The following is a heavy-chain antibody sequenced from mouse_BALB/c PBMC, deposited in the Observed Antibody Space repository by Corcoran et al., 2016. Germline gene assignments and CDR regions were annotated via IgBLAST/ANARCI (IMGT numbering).Heavy chain of an antibody. CDR1: GYTFSSYW. D-gene: IGHD4-1*01. CDR3: ARWDRAY. CDR2: ILPGSGST. Sequence: QVQLQQSGAELMKPGATVKISCKATGYTFSSYWIEWVKQRPGHGLEWIGEILPGSGSTNYNEKFKGKATFTADTSSNTAYMQLSSPTSEDSAVYYCARWDRAYWGQGTLVTVSA. J-gene: IGHJ3*01. V-gene: IGHV1-9*01.